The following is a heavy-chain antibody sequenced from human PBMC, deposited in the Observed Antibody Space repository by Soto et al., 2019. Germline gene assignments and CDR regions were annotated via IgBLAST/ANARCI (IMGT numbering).Heavy chain of an antibody. V-gene: IGHV3-30*18. Sequence: GGSLRLSCAASGFTFSNYGMHWVRQAPGKGLEWVAFISADGSNKYYADSMKGRFTMSRDNSKSTLYLQMTSLRVEDTAVYYCTKRRNVLRFLEWSSGMEVWGQGTTVTV. D-gene: IGHD3-3*01. J-gene: IGHJ6*02. CDR3: TKRRNVLRFLEWSSGMEV. CDR2: ISADGSNK. CDR1: GFTFSNYG.